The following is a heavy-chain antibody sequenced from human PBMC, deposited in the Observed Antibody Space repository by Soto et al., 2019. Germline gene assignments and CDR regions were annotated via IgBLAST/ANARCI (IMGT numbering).Heavy chain of an antibody. D-gene: IGHD6-13*01. J-gene: IGHJ4*02. Sequence: QVLLVESGGGVVQPGRSLRLSCATSGFTFRNFGMHWVRQAPGKGLEWVAVVSFDGSKKHYADSVKGRFTISRDNSRNTLYLQMSSVGAEDTAVYYCAKDWQQLIPLFDYWGQGTLVTVSS. CDR1: GFTFRNFG. CDR2: VSFDGSKK. V-gene: IGHV3-30*18. CDR3: AKDWQQLIPLFDY.